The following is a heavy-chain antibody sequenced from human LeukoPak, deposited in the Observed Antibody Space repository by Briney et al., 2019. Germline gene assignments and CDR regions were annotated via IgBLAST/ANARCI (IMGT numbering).Heavy chain of an antibody. CDR3: ARAHNWKYGTFDY. D-gene: IGHD1-20*01. J-gene: IGHJ4*02. Sequence: GGALRLSCAASGFTFTTYSMNWVRQAPGKGLEWVSCISSSSSYIYNADSVKGRFTISRDNAKNSLYLQMNSLRVEDTAVYYCARAHNWKYGTFDYWGQGTLVTVSS. CDR2: ISSSSSYI. V-gene: IGHV3-21*01. CDR1: GFTFTTYS.